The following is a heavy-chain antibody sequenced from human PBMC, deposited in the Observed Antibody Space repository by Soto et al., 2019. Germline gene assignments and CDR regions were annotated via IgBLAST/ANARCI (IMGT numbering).Heavy chain of an antibody. CDR2: IYYSGST. J-gene: IGHJ2*01. D-gene: IGHD3-22*01. Sequence: QVQLQESGPGLVKPSQTLSLTCTVSGGSISSGGYYWSWIRQHPGKGLGWIGYIYYSGSTYYNPSLKSRVTISVDTSKNQFSLKLSSVTAADTAVYYCARGYYYDSSGYWREGYWYFDLWGRGTLVTVSS. CDR3: ARGYYYDSSGYWREGYWYFDL. CDR1: GGSISSGGYY. V-gene: IGHV4-31*03.